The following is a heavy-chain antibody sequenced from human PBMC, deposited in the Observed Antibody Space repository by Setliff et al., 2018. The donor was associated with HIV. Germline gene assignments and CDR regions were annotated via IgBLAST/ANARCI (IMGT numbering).Heavy chain of an antibody. D-gene: IGHD1-26*01. V-gene: IGHV3-23*01. Sequence: PGGSLRLSCAASGFTVSTYYMSWVRQAPGKGLEWVSAVGVGGGATYYADSVRGRFAVSRDDSKNTLYLEMSGLRAEDTAIYYCAKPTSGMYPRSFDLWGQGTMVTVSS. CDR2: VGVGGGAT. CDR1: GFTVSTYY. CDR3: AKPTSGMYPRSFDL. J-gene: IGHJ3*01.